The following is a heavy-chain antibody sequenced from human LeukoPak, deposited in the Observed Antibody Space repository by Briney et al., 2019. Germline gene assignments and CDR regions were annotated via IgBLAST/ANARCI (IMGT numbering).Heavy chain of an antibody. CDR1: GFTFSSYG. CDR3: EKDCYLEMTTIRY. V-gene: IGHV3-30*18. CDR2: ISYDGSNK. J-gene: IGHJ4*02. Sequence: PGGSLRLSCAASGFTFSSYGMHWVRQAPGKGLEWVAVISYDGSNKYYADSVKGRFTISRDNSKNTLYLQMNSLRAEDTAVYYCEKDCYLEMTTIRYWGQGTLVTVSS. D-gene: IGHD5-24*01.